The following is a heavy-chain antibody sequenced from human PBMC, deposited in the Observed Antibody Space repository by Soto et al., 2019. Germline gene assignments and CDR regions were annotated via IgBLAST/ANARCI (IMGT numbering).Heavy chain of an antibody. V-gene: IGHV1-69*08. CDR3: ARESVVVAATLSHYYYMDV. Sequence: QVQLVQSGAEVKKPGSSVKVSCKASGGTFSSYTISWVRQAPGQGLEWMGRIIPILGIANYAQKFQGRVKITADKSTSTAYMELSSLRSEDTAVYYCARESVVVAATLSHYYYMDVWGKGTTVTVSS. D-gene: IGHD2-15*01. CDR1: GGTFSSYT. J-gene: IGHJ6*03. CDR2: IIPILGIA.